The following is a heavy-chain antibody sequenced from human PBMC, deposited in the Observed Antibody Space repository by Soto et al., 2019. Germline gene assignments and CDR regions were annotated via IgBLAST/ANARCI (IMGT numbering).Heavy chain of an antibody. CDR3: ARVRGFGATTIDY. CDR1: GGSISSGDYY. CDR2: IYYSGST. V-gene: IGHV4-30-4*01. J-gene: IGHJ4*02. Sequence: QVQLQESGPGLVKPSQTLSLTCTVSGGSISSGDYYWSWIRQPPGKGLEWIGYIYYSGSTYYNPSLQSRVTISVDTSKNQVSLKLSSVTAADTAVYYCARVRGFGATTIDYWRQGTLVTVSS. D-gene: IGHD3-10*01.